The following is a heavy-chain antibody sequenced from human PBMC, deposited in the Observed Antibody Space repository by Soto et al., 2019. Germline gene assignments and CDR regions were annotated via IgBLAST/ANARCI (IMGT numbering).Heavy chain of an antibody. Sequence: SETLSLTCTVSGGSISSSSYYWGWIRQPPGKGLEWIGSIYYSGSTYYNPSLKSRVTISVDTSKNQFSLKLSSVTAADTAVYYCARDGSGSYYTYYFDYWGQGTLVTVSS. CDR3: ARDGSGSYYTYYFDY. V-gene: IGHV4-39*02. CDR1: GGSISSSSYY. J-gene: IGHJ4*02. D-gene: IGHD3-10*01. CDR2: IYYSGST.